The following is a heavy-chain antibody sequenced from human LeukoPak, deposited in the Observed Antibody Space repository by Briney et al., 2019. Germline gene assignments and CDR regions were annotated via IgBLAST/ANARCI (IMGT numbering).Heavy chain of an antibody. CDR3: ARDPPEWEHAFDI. J-gene: IGHJ3*02. CDR1: GFTFSNYW. Sequence: GGSLRLSCAASGFTFSNYWMTWGRQAPGKGLEWVANIKTDGSEKYYVDSVKGRFTISRDNAKNSLYLQMDSLRAEDTAVYYCARDPPEWEHAFDIWGQGTMVTVSS. V-gene: IGHV3-7*01. CDR2: IKTDGSEK. D-gene: IGHD1-26*01.